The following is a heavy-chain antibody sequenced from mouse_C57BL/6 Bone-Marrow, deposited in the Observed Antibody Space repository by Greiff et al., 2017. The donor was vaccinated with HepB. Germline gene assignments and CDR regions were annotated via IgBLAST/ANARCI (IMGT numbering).Heavy chain of an antibody. CDR1: GFTFSSYG. J-gene: IGHJ3*01. Sequence: EVQLQESGGDLVKPGGSPKLSCAASGFTFSSYGMSWVRQTPDKRLEWVATISSGGSYTYYPDSVKGRFTISRDNAKNTLYLQMSSLKSEDTAMYYCARRRSSYDWFAYWGQGTLVTVSA. CDR3: ARRRSSYDWFAY. D-gene: IGHD1-1*01. CDR2: ISSGGSYT. V-gene: IGHV5-6*01.